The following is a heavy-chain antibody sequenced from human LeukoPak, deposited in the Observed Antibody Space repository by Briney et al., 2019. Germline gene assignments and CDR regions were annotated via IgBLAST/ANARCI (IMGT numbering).Heavy chain of an antibody. J-gene: IGHJ3*02. D-gene: IGHD3-3*01. CDR2: ISSSSSYI. CDR1: GFTFSSYN. Sequence: PGGSLRLSCAASGFTFSSYNMNWVRQAPGKGLEWVSSISSSSSYIYYADSVKGRFTISRDNAKNSLYLQMNSLRAEDTAVYYCARVETRFFVTLRGRGAFDIWGQGTMVTVSS. CDR3: ARVETRFFVTLRGRGAFDI. V-gene: IGHV3-21*04.